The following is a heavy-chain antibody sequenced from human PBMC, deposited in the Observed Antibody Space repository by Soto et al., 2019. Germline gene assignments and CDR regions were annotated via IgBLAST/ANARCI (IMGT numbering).Heavy chain of an antibody. V-gene: IGHV3-21*01. CDR3: ASLRYDILTGYYGSLDY. D-gene: IGHD3-9*01. J-gene: IGHJ4*02. CDR1: GFTFSSYS. CDR2: ISSSSSYI. Sequence: GGSLRLSCAASGFTFSSYSMNWVRQAPGKGLEWVSSISSSSSYIYYADSVKGRFTISRDNAKNSLYLQMNSLRAEDTAVYYCASLRYDILTGYYGSLDYWGQGTLVTVSS.